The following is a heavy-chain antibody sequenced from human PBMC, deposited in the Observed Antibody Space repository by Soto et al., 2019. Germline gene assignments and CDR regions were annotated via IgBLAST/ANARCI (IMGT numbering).Heavy chain of an antibody. CDR3: AKDSLAGRTPGDCSSTSCLGDDY. D-gene: IGHD2-2*01. CDR2: ISYDGSNK. CDR1: GFTFSSYG. V-gene: IGHV3-30*18. J-gene: IGHJ4*02. Sequence: GGSLRLSCAASGFTFSSYGMHWVRQAPGKGLEWVAVISYDGSNKYYADSVKGRFTISRDNSKNTLYLQMNSLRAEDTAVYYCAKDSLAGRTPGDCSSTSCLGDDYWGQGTLVTVSS.